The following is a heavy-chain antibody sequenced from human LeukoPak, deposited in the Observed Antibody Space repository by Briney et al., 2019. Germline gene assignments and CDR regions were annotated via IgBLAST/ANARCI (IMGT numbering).Heavy chain of an antibody. CDR3: ARDSNSGMDV. Sequence: AGGFLRLSCAASGFTFSSYWMHWVRQPSGKGLVWVSRINRDGSGTSYVDSVKGRFTISRDNAKNTVYLQMNSLRAEDTAVYYCARDSNSGMDVWGQGTTVTVS. J-gene: IGHJ6*02. CDR2: INRDGSGT. V-gene: IGHV3-74*01. CDR1: GFTFSSYW.